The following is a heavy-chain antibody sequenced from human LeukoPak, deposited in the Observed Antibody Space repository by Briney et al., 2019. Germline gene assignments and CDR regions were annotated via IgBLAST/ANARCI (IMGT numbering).Heavy chain of an antibody. CDR3: VKVDTPMVFDF. J-gene: IGHJ4*02. D-gene: IGHD5-18*01. V-gene: IGHV3-64D*09. Sequence: GGSLRLLCSASGFTFRTYAMHWVRQAPGAGLEYVSAISTIGDGTYYADSVKGRFTISRDNSKNTLYLQMSSLRAEDTAVYFCVKVDTPMVFDFWGQGTLVTVSS. CDR2: ISTIGDGT. CDR1: GFTFRTYA.